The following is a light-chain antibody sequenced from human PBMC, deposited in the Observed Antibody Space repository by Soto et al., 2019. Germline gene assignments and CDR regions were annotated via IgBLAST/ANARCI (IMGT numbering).Light chain of an antibody. Sequence: SVLTQPASVSGSPGQSITISCTGTSSDLGGYNYVSWYQQHPGKAPKLIIYDVSYRPSGVSNRFSGSKSGNTASLTISGLQAEDEADYYCSSYTTSSTHVVFGGGTKVTVL. V-gene: IGLV2-14*01. J-gene: IGLJ2*01. CDR2: DVS. CDR1: SSDLGGYNY. CDR3: SSYTTSSTHVV.